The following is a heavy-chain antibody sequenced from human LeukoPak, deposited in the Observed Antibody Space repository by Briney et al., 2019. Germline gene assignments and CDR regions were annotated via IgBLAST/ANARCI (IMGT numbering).Heavy chain of an antibody. D-gene: IGHD3-22*01. J-gene: IGHJ3*02. Sequence: GGSLRLSCAPSGFTFSSYSMNWVRQAPGKGLEWVSSISSSSSYIYYADSVKGRFTISRDNAKNSLYLQMNSLRAEDTAVYYCARVYATYYYDSSGKTRGDDAFDIWGQGTMVTVSS. CDR1: GFTFSSYS. CDR2: ISSSSSYI. V-gene: IGHV3-21*01. CDR3: ARVYATYYYDSSGKTRGDDAFDI.